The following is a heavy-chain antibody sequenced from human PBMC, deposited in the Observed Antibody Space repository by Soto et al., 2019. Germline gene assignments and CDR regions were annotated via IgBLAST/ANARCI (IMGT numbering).Heavy chain of an antibody. CDR1: GYSSTSYW. Sequence: PGESLKISCKGSGYSSTSYWISWVRQMPGKGLEWMGRIDPSDSYTNYSPSFQGHVTISADKSISTAYLQWSSLKASDTAMYHCERKGIAVQYDYWGQGTLVTVSS. V-gene: IGHV5-10-1*01. D-gene: IGHD6-19*01. J-gene: IGHJ4*02. CDR2: IDPSDSYT. CDR3: ERKGIAVQYDY.